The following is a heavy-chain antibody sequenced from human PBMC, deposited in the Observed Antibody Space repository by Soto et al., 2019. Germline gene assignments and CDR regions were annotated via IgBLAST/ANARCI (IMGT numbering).Heavy chain of an antibody. CDR1: VYTFTSYG. CDR2: ISAYNGNT. D-gene: IGHD3-10*01. J-gene: IGHJ4*02. Sequence: QVQLVQSGAEVKKPGASVKVSCKASVYTFTSYGISWVRQAPGQGLEWMGWISAYNGNTNYAQKLQGRVTMTTETATSTVYMELRSLRSDVTAVYYCARATEDYYYGSGSYCHFDYWGQGTLVTVSS. CDR3: ARATEDYYYGSGSYCHFDY. V-gene: IGHV1-18*01.